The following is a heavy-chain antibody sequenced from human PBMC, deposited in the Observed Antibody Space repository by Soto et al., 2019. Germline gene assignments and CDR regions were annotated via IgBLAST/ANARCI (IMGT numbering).Heavy chain of an antibody. CDR2: IISSGGNT. V-gene: IGHV3-23*01. D-gene: IGHD3-10*01. CDR3: AKRPTSTGFGDPFDI. J-gene: IGHJ3*02. CDR1: GFTFSPYA. Sequence: EVQLLESGGDLVQPGGSLRLSCAASGFTFSPYAMSWVRQAPGKGLAWVSTIISSGGNTYYTDSVKGRFTISRDNSKNTRYLQMNSLRAEDTAIYYCAKRPTSTGFGDPFDIWGQGPMVTVAS.